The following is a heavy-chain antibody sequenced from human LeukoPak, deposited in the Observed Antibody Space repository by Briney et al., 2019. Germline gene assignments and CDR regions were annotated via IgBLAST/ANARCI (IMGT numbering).Heavy chain of an antibody. CDR1: GYTFTSYG. J-gene: IGHJ4*02. V-gene: IGHV1-69*13. CDR3: GAHGSGSYRLDY. Sequence: SVKVSCKASGYTFTSYGITWVRQAPGQGLEWMGGIIPIFGTANYAQKFQGRVTITADESTSTAYMELSSLRSEDTAVYYCGAHGSGSYRLDYWGQGTLVTVSS. CDR2: IIPIFGTA. D-gene: IGHD3-10*01.